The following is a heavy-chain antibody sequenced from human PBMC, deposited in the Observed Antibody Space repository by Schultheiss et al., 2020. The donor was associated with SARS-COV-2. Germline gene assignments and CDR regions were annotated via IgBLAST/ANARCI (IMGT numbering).Heavy chain of an antibody. CDR1: GYSFTSYW. V-gene: IGHV5-51*01. CDR2: IYPGDSDT. J-gene: IGHJ4*02. Sequence: GESLKISCKGSGYSFTSYWIGWVRQMPGKGLEWMGIIYPGDSDTNYSPSFQGHVTISADKSISTAYLQWSSLKASDTAMYFCARQGGRFSGRLDYWGQGTLVTVSS. D-gene: IGHD2-15*01. CDR3: ARQGGRFSGRLDY.